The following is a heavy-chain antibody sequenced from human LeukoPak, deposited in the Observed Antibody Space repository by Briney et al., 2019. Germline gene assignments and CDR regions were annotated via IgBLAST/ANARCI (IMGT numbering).Heavy chain of an antibody. CDR3: ARGGIRYSSLSGKSHDAFDI. CDR2: INPNSGGT. D-gene: IGHD6-6*01. V-gene: IGHV1-2*02. Sequence: AASVKVSCKASGYTFTGYYMHWVRQAPGQGLEWMGWINPNSGGTNYAQKFQGRVTMTRDTSISTAYMELSRLRSDDTAVYYCARGGIRYSSLSGKSHDAFDIWGQGTMVTVSS. J-gene: IGHJ3*02. CDR1: GYTFTGYY.